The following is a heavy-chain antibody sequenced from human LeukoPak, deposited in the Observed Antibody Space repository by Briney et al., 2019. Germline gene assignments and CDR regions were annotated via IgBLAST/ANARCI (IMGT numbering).Heavy chain of an antibody. CDR1: GITFRNCG. J-gene: IGHJ4*02. D-gene: IGHD2-15*01. CDR2: IWYDGSNK. Sequence: GGSLRLSCAASGITFRNCGMHWVRQAPGKGLEWVAFIWYDGSNKYYADSVKGRFTISRDNSRNTLFLQMNSLRAEDTAVYYCATDRATQYFDYWGQGTLVSVSS. V-gene: IGHV3-30*02. CDR3: ATDRATQYFDY.